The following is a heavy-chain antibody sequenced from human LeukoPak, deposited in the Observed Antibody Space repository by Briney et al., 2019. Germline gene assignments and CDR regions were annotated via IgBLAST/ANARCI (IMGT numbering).Heavy chain of an antibody. CDR2: IDHGGVT. J-gene: IGHJ1*01. D-gene: IGHD1-26*01. CDR1: GASIDFESYY. CDR3: ARGHDYYSEYFQH. Sequence: PSETLSLTCTVSGASIDFESYYWSWVRPSPGKGLKWIGRIDHGGVTNYNPSLQSRVTISLDTSQKQFSLKLNSVTAADTAVYYCARGHDYYSEYFQHWGQGTLVSVSS. V-gene: IGHV4-61*02.